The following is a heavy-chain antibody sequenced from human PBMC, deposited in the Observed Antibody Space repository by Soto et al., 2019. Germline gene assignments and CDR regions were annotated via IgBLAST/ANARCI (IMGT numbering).Heavy chain of an antibody. CDR1: GYTFTEYF. D-gene: IGHD1-20*01. CDR2: IIPIFGTA. Sequence: SVKVSCKASGYTFTEYFTHWVRQAPGQGLEWMGGIIPIFGTANYAQKFQGRVTITADESTSTAYMELSSLRSEDTAVYYCARGPPRLTGTVFDYWGQGTLVTVSS. V-gene: IGHV1-69*13. CDR3: ARGPPRLTGTVFDY. J-gene: IGHJ4*02.